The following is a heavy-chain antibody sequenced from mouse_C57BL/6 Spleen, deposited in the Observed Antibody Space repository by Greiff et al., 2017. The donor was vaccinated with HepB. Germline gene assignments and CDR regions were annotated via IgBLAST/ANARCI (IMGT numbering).Heavy chain of an antibody. Sequence: EVQVVESGPELVKPGASVKISCKASGYSFTGYYMNWVKQSPEKSLEWIGEINPSTGGTTYNQKFKAKATLTVDKSSSTAYMQLKSLTSEDSAVYYCARGSAYYSNYEADYWGQGTTLTVSS. V-gene: IGHV1-42*01. CDR2: INPSTGGT. J-gene: IGHJ2*01. D-gene: IGHD2-5*01. CDR1: GYSFTGYY. CDR3: ARGSAYYSNYEADY.